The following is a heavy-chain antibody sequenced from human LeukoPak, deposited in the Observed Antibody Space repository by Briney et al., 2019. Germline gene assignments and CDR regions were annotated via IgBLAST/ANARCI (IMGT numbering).Heavy chain of an antibody. CDR3: AKDFWEVGATSEIDY. D-gene: IGHD1-26*01. Sequence: PGGSLRLSCAASGFTFSSYGMHWVRQAPGKGLDWVAFIRYDGSDKYYADSVKGRFTISRDNSKKTLHLQMNSLRAEDTAVYFCAKDFWEVGATSEIDYWGQGILVTVSS. V-gene: IGHV3-30*02. CDR1: GFTFSSYG. CDR2: IRYDGSDK. J-gene: IGHJ4*02.